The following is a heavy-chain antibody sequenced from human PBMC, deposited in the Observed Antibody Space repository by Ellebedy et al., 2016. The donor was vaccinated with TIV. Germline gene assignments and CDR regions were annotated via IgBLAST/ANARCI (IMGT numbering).Heavy chain of an antibody. CDR3: AKDLAAGTTLRLDY. CDR2: ISGTGATT. J-gene: IGHJ4*02. V-gene: IGHV3-23*01. Sequence: PGGSLRLSCAASGFTFSNYAMSWVRQAPGKSLEWVSGISGTGATTYYADSVKGRFTISRDNSKNTLYLLMISLRGEDTAIYYCAKDLAAGTTLRLDYWGQGTLVTVSS. D-gene: IGHD1-7*01. CDR1: GFTFSNYA.